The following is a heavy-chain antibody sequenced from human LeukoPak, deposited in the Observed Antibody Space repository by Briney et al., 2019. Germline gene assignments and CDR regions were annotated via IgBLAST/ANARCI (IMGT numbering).Heavy chain of an antibody. CDR3: ARGRTYFDY. CDR1: GFTFSSYS. V-gene: IGHV3-48*04. Sequence: GGSLRLSCAASGFTFSSYSMNWVRQAPGKGLEWVSYISSSSSTIYYADSVKGRFTISGDNAKNSLYLQMSSLRVEDTAVYYCARGRTYFDYWGQGTLVTVSS. D-gene: IGHD3/OR15-3a*01. CDR2: ISSSSSTI. J-gene: IGHJ4*02.